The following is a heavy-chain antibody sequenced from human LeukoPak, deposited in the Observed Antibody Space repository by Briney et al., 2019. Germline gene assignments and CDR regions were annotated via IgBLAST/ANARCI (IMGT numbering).Heavy chain of an antibody. CDR3: ARGREGYYDSSGYYRALDY. V-gene: IGHV4-59*01. D-gene: IGHD3-22*01. J-gene: IGHJ4*02. CDR1: GGSISSYY. CDR2: IYYSGSS. Sequence: SETLSLTCTVSGGSISSYYWIWIRQPPGKGLEWIGCIYYSGSSSSNYNPSLKSRVTISVDTSKNQFSLKLSSVTAADTAVYYCARGREGYYDSSGYYRALDYWGQGTLVTVSS.